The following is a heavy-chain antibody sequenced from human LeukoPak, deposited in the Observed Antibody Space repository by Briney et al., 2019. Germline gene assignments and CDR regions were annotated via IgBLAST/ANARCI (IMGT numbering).Heavy chain of an antibody. CDR2: IYRGGNT. Sequence: GGSLRLSCAASGFTVSSNYMSWVRQAPGKGLEWVSIIYRGGNTYYADSVKGRFTISRDNSKNTLYFQMNSLRAEDTAVYYCARQYCSSTSCNGAFDIWGQGTMVTVSS. V-gene: IGHV3-53*01. J-gene: IGHJ3*02. CDR1: GFTVSSNY. CDR3: ARQYCSSTSCNGAFDI. D-gene: IGHD2-2*01.